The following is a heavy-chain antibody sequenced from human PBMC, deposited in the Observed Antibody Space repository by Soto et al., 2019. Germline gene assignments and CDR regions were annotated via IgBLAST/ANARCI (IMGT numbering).Heavy chain of an antibody. D-gene: IGHD3-3*01. Sequence: GGSLRLSCAASGFTFSSYAMHWVRQAPGKGLEWVAVISYDGSNKYYADSVKGRFTISRDNSKNTLYLQMNSLRAEDTAVYYCAREVTISSPPPFDYWGQGTLVTVSS. J-gene: IGHJ4*02. CDR1: GFTFSSYA. CDR3: AREVTISSPPPFDY. CDR2: ISYDGSNK. V-gene: IGHV3-30-3*01.